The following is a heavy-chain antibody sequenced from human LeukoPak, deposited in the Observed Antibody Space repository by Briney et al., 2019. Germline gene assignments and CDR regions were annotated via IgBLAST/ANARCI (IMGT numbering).Heavy chain of an antibody. V-gene: IGHV3-11*04. CDR3: ARFRYNSTWGVFDY. CDR2: ISSTGRTI. J-gene: IGHJ4*02. Sequence: NSGGSLRLSCGASGFSFSDYYMSWVRQAPGKGLEWISYISSTGRTIYYADSAKGRFTISRDNDKSLLYLQMNSLRAEDTALYYCARFRYNSTWGVFDYWGQGTLVTVSS. D-gene: IGHD2/OR15-2a*01. CDR1: GFSFSDYY.